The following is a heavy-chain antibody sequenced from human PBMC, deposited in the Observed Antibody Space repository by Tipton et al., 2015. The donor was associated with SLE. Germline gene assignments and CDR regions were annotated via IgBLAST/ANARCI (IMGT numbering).Heavy chain of an antibody. CDR2: IYYSGST. Sequence: TLSLTCTVSGGSISSSSYYWGWIRQPPGKGLEWIGSIYYSGSTNYNPSLKSRVTISVDTSKNQFSLKLSSVTAADTAVYYCATEHSSGWTAAFDIWGQGTMVTVSS. CDR1: GGSISSSSYY. CDR3: ATEHSSGWTAAFDI. J-gene: IGHJ3*02. V-gene: IGHV4-39*07. D-gene: IGHD6-19*01.